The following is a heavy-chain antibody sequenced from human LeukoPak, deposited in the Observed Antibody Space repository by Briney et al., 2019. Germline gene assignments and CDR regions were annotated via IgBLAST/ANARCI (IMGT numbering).Heavy chain of an antibody. CDR2: IYTSGRT. CDR3: ARGVLHDSSGYPFDY. Sequence: SETLSLTCTVSGGSIRYYIWSWIRQPPGKGLEWIGCIYTSGRTNYNPSLKSRVTISVDTSKNQFSLNLSSVTAADTAVYYCARGVLHDSSGYPFDYWGRGTLVTDSS. J-gene: IGHJ4*02. CDR1: GGSIRYYI. D-gene: IGHD3-22*01. V-gene: IGHV4-4*09.